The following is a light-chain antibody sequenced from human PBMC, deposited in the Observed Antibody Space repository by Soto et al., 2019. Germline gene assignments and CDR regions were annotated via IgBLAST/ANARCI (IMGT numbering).Light chain of an antibody. CDR2: EVS. Sequence: QSALTQPASVSGSPGQSITISCTGTSSDVGGYNYVSWYQQHPGKAPKLMIYEVSNRPSGVSNRFSGSKSGNTASLTISGLQAEDDADYYGSSYTSSSTLLYVFGTGTKLTVL. V-gene: IGLV2-14*01. CDR3: SSYTSSSTLLYV. J-gene: IGLJ1*01. CDR1: SSDVGGYNY.